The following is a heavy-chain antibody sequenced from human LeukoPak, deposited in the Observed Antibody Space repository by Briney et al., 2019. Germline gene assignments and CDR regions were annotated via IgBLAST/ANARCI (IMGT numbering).Heavy chain of an antibody. Sequence: SVKVSCKASGGTFSNYPTSWVRQAPGQGLEWMGGIIPMIGTANYAQKFQGRVTITADESTSIAYMELSSLRSEDTAVYYCARDSSFENNWFDPWGQGTRVTVSS. CDR1: GGTFSNYP. V-gene: IGHV1-69*13. D-gene: IGHD6-6*01. CDR2: IIPMIGTA. CDR3: ARDSSFENNWFDP. J-gene: IGHJ5*02.